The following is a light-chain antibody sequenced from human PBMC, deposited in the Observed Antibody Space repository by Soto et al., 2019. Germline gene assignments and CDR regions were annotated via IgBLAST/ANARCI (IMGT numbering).Light chain of an antibody. CDR2: DAS. CDR1: QSISSW. J-gene: IGKJ1*01. Sequence: IQMTQSPSTLSTSVGDRVTITCRASQSISSWLAWYQQKPGKAPKLLIYDASSLESGVPSSFSGSGSGTEFTLTISSLQPDDFATYYCQQYETYSRTFGQGTKVDIK. CDR3: QQYETYSRT. V-gene: IGKV1-5*01.